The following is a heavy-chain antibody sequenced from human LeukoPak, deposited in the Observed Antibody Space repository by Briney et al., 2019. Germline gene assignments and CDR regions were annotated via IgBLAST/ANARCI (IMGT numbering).Heavy chain of an antibody. J-gene: IGHJ4*02. CDR3: ARERGYSYGNHFDY. D-gene: IGHD5-18*01. CDR2: IKQDGSEK. CDR1: GFTFSNYA. V-gene: IGHV3-7*01. Sequence: PGGSLRLSCAASGFTFSNYAVNWVRQAPGKGLEWVANIKQDGSEKYYVDSVKGRFTISRDNAKNSLYLQINSLRAEDTAVYYCARERGYSYGNHFDYWGQGTLVTVSS.